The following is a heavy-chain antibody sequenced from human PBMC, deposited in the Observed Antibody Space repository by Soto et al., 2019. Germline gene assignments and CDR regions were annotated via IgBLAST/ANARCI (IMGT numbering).Heavy chain of an antibody. CDR2: IIPLFRTT. J-gene: IGHJ4*02. CDR3: TTRFGVGDDY. Sequence: VHLVQSGAEVRRPGSSVKVSCRAAGGTFSTYTISWVRQDPGQGLEWMGEIIPLFRTTNYTQKFQGRVTITADESTTTAYIALNSLTSEDTAIYYCTTRFGVGDDYWGQGTLVTVSS. D-gene: IGHD3-16*01. CDR1: GGTFSTYT. V-gene: IGHV1-69*01.